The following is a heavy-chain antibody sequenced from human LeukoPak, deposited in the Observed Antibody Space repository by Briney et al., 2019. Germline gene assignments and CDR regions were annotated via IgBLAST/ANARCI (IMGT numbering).Heavy chain of an antibody. V-gene: IGHV3-23*01. Sequence: GGSLRLSCAASGFIFSGSDMHWVRQASGKGLEWVSTISSSGSNTYYADSVKGRFTISRDNSKNTLYLQMNSLRAEDTAVYYCAKDGHYDSSGFTLQYWGQGTLVTVSS. CDR1: GFIFSGSD. J-gene: IGHJ1*01. D-gene: IGHD3-22*01. CDR3: AKDGHYDSSGFTLQY. CDR2: ISSSGSNT.